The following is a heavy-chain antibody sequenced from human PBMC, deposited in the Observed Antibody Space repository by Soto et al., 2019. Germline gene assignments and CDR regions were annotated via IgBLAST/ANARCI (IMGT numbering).Heavy chain of an antibody. D-gene: IGHD2-2*01. CDR3: ARSQGSSTSLEIYYYYYYGMDV. V-gene: IGHV1-69*01. CDR1: GGTFGSYA. J-gene: IGHJ6*02. Sequence: QVQLVQSGAEVKKPGSSVKVSCKASGGTFGSYAISWVRQAPGQGTEWMGGIIPITGTANYAQTFQGRVTITADESTSTASMQLSSLRSEDTAVYYCARSQGSSTSLEIYYYYYYGMDVWGQGTTVTVSS. CDR2: IIPITGTA.